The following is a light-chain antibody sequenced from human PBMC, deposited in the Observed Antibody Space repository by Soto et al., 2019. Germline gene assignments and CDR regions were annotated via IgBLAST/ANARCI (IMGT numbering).Light chain of an antibody. CDR2: GAS. V-gene: IGKV3-20*01. CDR1: QSVSSSY. Sequence: EIVLTQSPGTLSLSPGERATLSCRASQSVSSSYLAWYQQKPGQAPRLLIYGASSRATGIPDRFSGSGSGTDFTLTISRLEPEDFAVYYWQQYGSSLMYTFGQGPKLEIK. J-gene: IGKJ2*01. CDR3: QQYGSSLMYT.